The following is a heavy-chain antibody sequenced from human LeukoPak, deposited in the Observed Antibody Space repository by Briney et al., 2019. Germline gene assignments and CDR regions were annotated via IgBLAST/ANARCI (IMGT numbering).Heavy chain of an antibody. J-gene: IGHJ4*02. D-gene: IGHD6-6*01. Sequence: PSETLSLTRTVSGGSISGYYWGWMRQRPGRGLQWIGFISETGSTDYNPPLERRITMSVDNSRNQVSLRVRYATAADTAIYYCARHRRKYTREYHFDSWGQGILVSVSS. V-gene: IGHV4-59*08. CDR2: ISETGST. CDR1: GGSISGYY. CDR3: ARHRRKYTREYHFDS.